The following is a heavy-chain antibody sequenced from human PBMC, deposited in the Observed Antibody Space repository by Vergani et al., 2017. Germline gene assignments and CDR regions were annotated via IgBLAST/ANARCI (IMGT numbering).Heavy chain of an antibody. D-gene: IGHD6-19*01. J-gene: IGHJ3*02. Sequence: EVQLVESGGGLVKPGGSLRLSCAASGFTFSSYSMNWVRQAPGKGLEWVSSISSSSSYIYYADSVKVRFTISRDNAKNSLYLQMNSLRAEDTAVYYCARGIAVAGNDAFDIWGQGTMVTVSS. CDR1: GFTFSSYS. V-gene: IGHV3-21*01. CDR2: ISSSSSYI. CDR3: ARGIAVAGNDAFDI.